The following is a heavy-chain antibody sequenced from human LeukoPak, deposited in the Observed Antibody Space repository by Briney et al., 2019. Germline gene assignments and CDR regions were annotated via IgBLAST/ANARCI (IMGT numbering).Heavy chain of an antibody. CDR1: GFTFSDYW. CDR2: ISKDGIYT. CDR3: AREMGSSSYVLDI. V-gene: IGHV3-74*01. J-gene: IGHJ3*02. D-gene: IGHD6-13*01. Sequence: PGGSLRLSCAASGFTFSDYWMHWVRQAPGKGLVWVSRISKDGIYTTYADSVRGRFTFSRVNAKNTLYLQMNSLTAEDTAVYYCAREMGSSSYVLDIWGQGTMVAVSS.